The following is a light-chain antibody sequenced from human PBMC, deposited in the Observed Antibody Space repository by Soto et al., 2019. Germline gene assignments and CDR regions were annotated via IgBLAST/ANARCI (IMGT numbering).Light chain of an antibody. V-gene: IGKV3-11*01. CDR3: QQRSIWPPYT. CDR1: QTVSNY. Sequence: EIVLTQSPATLSLSPGERATLSCRASQTVSNYLAWYQQKPGQAPRLLIYDASNRATGIPDRFIGSGSGTDFTRTISSLEPEDFGVYYCQQRSIWPPYTFGQGTKLEI. J-gene: IGKJ2*01. CDR2: DAS.